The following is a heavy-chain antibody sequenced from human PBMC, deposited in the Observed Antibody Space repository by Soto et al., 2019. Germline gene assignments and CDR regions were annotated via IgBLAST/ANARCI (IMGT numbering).Heavy chain of an antibody. CDR3: ARDFRGYSGYDHRNWFDP. Sequence: QVQLVQSGAEVKKPGASVKVSCKASGYTFTSYGISWVRQAPGQGLEWMGWISAYNGNTNYAQKLQGRVTMTTDTSTSPAYMELRSLRSDDTAVYYCARDFRGYSGYDHRNWFDPWGQGTLVTVSS. CDR2: ISAYNGNT. D-gene: IGHD5-12*01. J-gene: IGHJ5*02. CDR1: GYTFTSYG. V-gene: IGHV1-18*01.